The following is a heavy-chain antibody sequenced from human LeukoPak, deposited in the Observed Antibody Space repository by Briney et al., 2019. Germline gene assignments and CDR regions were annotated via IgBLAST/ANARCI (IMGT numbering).Heavy chain of an antibody. D-gene: IGHD3-22*01. CDR1: GFTFSSYA. CDR3: AKDQYYYDSSGYYFFRYFDY. CDR2: ISGSGGST. J-gene: IGHJ4*02. Sequence: PGGSLRLSCAASGFTFSSYAMSWVRQAPGKGLEWVSAISGSGGSTYYADSVKGRFTISRGNSKNTLYLQMNSLRAEDTAVYYCAKDQYYYDSSGYYFFRYFDYWGQGTLVTVSS. V-gene: IGHV3-23*01.